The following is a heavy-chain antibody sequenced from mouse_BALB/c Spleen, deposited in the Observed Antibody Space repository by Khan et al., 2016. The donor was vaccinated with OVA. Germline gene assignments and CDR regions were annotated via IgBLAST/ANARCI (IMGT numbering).Heavy chain of an antibody. Sequence: EVQLVESGGGLVQPGGSLKLSCAASGFDFSRYWMSWVRQAPGKGLEWIGEINPDSSTINYTPSLKDKFIISRDHAKNTLYLQMSKVRSEDTSLEYCASSSYYYESSWFAYWGQGTLVTVSA. CDR1: GFDFSRYW. J-gene: IGHJ3*01. CDR3: ASSSYYYESSWFAY. D-gene: IGHD1-1*01. V-gene: IGHV4-1*02. CDR2: INPDSSTI.